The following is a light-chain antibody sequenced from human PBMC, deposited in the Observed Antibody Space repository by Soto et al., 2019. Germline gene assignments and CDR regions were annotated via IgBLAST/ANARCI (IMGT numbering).Light chain of an antibody. Sequence: QSVLTQPPSASGTPGQRVTISCSGSSSNIGSNTVNWYQQLPGTAPKLLIYSNNQRPSGVPDRFSGSKSGTSDSLAISGLQSEDEADCYCAAWDDSLNGLWVFGGGTKLTVL. CDR1: SSNIGSNT. CDR2: SNN. V-gene: IGLV1-44*01. CDR3: AAWDDSLNGLWV. J-gene: IGLJ3*02.